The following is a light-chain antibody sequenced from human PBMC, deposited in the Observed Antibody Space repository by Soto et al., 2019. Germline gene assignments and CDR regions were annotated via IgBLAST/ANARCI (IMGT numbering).Light chain of an antibody. Sequence: QSVLTQPPSTYSTPGQTVTISCSGSTSNIGTFYVYWYQHLPGTAPKLLIYIGDQRASGVSDRFSASKSGTSASLAISGLRSDDEADYYCAAWDDNLNAYVFGSGTKLTVL. J-gene: IGLJ1*01. CDR2: IGD. CDR1: TSNIGTFY. V-gene: IGLV1-47*02. CDR3: AAWDDNLNAYV.